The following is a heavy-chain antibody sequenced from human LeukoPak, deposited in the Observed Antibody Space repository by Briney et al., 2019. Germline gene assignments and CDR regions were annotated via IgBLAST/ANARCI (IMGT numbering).Heavy chain of an antibody. CDR3: AREGGSCTSNICCDYFDY. CDR1: GFTFAIHA. V-gene: IGHV3-23*01. CDR2: ISGGGGST. Sequence: GGSLSLLCVGCGFTFAIHALLGPPHAPGGARVCVSSISGGGGSTHYADLGKGRFTISRDNSKDTVFLQMNNLRAEDTAIYYFAREGGSCTSNICCDYFDYWGQGTLVTVSS. J-gene: IGHJ4*02. D-gene: IGHD6-13*01.